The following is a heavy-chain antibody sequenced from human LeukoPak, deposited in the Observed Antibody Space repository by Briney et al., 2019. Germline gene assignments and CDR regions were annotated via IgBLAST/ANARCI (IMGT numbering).Heavy chain of an antibody. D-gene: IGHD6-13*01. J-gene: IGHJ6*02. CDR3: ARDLGINYSSSWYWSPGSYYYGMDV. CDR1: GFTFSSYG. CDR2: IWYDGSNK. Sequence: SGGSLRLSCAASGFTFSSYGMHWVRQAPGKGLEWVAVIWYDGSNKYYADSVKGRFTISRDNSKNTLYLQMNSLRAEDTAVYYCARDLGINYSSSWYWSPGSYYYGMDVWGQGTTVTVSS. V-gene: IGHV3-33*01.